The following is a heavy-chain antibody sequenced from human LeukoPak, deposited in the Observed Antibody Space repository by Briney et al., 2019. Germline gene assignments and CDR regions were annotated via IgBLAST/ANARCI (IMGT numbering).Heavy chain of an antibody. D-gene: IGHD2-8*01. CDR2: LSRGGATT. CDR3: AKEQRIRHCSEGVCMEGYYFDY. Sequence: PGGSLRLSCTGSGFNFNMFAMDWVRQAPGRGLEWVSGLSRGGATTNYADSVKGRFTISRDKSKNMVILQMNSLRPEDTAVYYCAKEQRIRHCSEGVCMEGYYFDYWGQGTLVTVSS. J-gene: IGHJ4*02. V-gene: IGHV3-23*01. CDR1: GFNFNMFA.